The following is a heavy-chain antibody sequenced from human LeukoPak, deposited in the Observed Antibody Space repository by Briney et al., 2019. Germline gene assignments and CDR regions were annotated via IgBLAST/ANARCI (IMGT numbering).Heavy chain of an antibody. J-gene: IGHJ4*02. CDR3: ARDAPAGGKPEYFFDY. CDR2: MRYDGSNK. CDR1: GFTFSSDG. Sequence: GGALRLSCAASGFTFSSDGMQWVRQAPGKGLGRGAFMRYDGSNKYYADSVKRRFPISRDNSKNVVYLEMNRLRAEDTAVYYCARDAPAGGKPEYFFDYWGQGTLVAVSS. V-gene: IGHV3-30*02.